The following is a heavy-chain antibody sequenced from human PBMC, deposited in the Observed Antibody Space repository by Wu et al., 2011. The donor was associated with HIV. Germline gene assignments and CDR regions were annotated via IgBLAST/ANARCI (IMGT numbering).Heavy chain of an antibody. V-gene: IGHV1-69*14. D-gene: IGHD1-7*01. CDR1: GGTFSYYA. Sequence: QVHLVQSGAEVKKPGSSVKVSCQASGGTFSYYAVSWVRQAPGQGLDWMGRIIPIFGTPNYAQKFQDRVTISVDKSTNTVYMEMHSLKDEDTAVYYCARDLTAVERNYVLGYMDVWGKGTTVTVS. J-gene: IGHJ6*03. CDR2: IIPIFGTP. CDR3: ARDLTAVERNYVLGYMDV.